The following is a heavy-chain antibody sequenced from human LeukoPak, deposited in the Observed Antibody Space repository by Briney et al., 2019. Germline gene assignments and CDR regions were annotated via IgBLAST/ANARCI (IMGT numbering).Heavy chain of an antibody. CDR1: GFTFGSYE. D-gene: IGHD4-23*01. CDR2: ISSSGSTI. J-gene: IGHJ4*02. V-gene: IGHV3-48*03. Sequence: GGSLRLSCAASGFTFGSYEMNWVRQAPGKGLEWVSYISSSGSTIYYADSVKGRFTISRDNAKNSLYLQMNSLRAEDTAVYYCAGLETHYGGNPFDYWGQGTLVTVSS. CDR3: AGLETHYGGNPFDY.